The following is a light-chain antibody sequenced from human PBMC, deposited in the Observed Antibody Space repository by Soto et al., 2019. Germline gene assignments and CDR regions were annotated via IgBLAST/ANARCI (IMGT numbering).Light chain of an antibody. CDR3: SSFTSSGTRV. V-gene: IGLV2-14*01. CDR1: SSDIGGYNY. J-gene: IGLJ1*01. Sequence: QSALTQPASVSGSPGQSITISCTGTSSDIGGYNYVSWFQQHPDKAPKLMIYDVYCRHSGVSNRFSGSKSGNTASLTISGLQAEDEADYYCSSFTSSGTRVFGTGTKLTVL. CDR2: DVY.